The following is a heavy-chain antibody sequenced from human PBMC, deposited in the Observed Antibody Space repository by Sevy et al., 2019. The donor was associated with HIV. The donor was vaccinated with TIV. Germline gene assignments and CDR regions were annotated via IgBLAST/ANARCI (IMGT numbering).Heavy chain of an antibody. D-gene: IGHD3-10*01. CDR3: ARDRGNVSEQILFDN. J-gene: IGHJ4*02. V-gene: IGHV1-18*01. Sequence: ASVKVSCKASGYTFSTYGISWVRQAPGQGLQWMGWISAYNGHTNYAQKVQGRVTMTIDTSTRTAYMELRSLRSDDTAVYYCARDRGNVSEQILFDNWGQGTLVTVSS. CDR2: ISAYNGHT. CDR1: GYTFSTYG.